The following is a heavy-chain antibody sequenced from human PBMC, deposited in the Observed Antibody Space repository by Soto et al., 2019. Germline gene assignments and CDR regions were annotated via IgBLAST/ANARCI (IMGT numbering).Heavy chain of an antibody. Sequence: ASVKVSCKASGYTFTSYGITWVLQAPGQGLEWMGRIIPIIGIINYAQKFQGRVTITADKFTGTAYMELTRLRSDDTAVYYCAGDPDSHYNDSHAYSYPWGQGTLVTVSS. D-gene: IGHD3-22*01. V-gene: IGHV1-69*04. CDR3: AGDPDSHYNDSHAYSYP. J-gene: IGHJ5*02. CDR1: GYTFTSYG. CDR2: IIPIIGII.